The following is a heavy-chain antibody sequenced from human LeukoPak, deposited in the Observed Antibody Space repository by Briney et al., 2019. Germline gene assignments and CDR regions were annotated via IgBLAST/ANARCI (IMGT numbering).Heavy chain of an antibody. CDR3: AKVGAGYYYDSSGYYYRY. Sequence: GSLRLSCAASGFTFSSYSMNWVRQAPGKGLEWVSAISGSGGSTYYADSVKGRFTISRDNSKNTLYLQMNSLRAEDTAVYYCAKVGAGYYYDSSGYYYRYWGQGTLVTVSS. V-gene: IGHV3-23*01. CDR2: ISGSGGST. CDR1: GFTFSSYS. D-gene: IGHD3-22*01. J-gene: IGHJ4*02.